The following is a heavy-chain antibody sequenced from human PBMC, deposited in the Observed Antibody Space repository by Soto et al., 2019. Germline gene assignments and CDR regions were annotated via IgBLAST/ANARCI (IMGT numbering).Heavy chain of an antibody. J-gene: IGHJ6*02. CDR2: IYYSGST. CDR1: GDSVGNGPYY. CDR3: ARVGSSCHSGGCYYYYGLGV. V-gene: IGHV4-61*01. Sequence: QVRLQESGPGLVKPSETLSLSCLVSGDSVGNGPYYWSWIRQSPGEGLEWIAYIYYSGSTNVNPSLESRGNISIDMSKNQFFLELRSVTAADAAEYICARVGSSCHSGGCYYYYGLGVWGQGTTVAISS. D-gene: IGHD1-26*01.